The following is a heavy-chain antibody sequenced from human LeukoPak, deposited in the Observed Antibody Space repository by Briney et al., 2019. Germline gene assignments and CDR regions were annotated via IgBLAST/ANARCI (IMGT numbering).Heavy chain of an antibody. J-gene: IGHJ4*02. CDR1: GFTFCVFE. D-gene: IGHD3-22*01. CDR3: AKSETHYDSSGFYFDY. Sequence: GGSLRLSCAASGFTFCVFEMNWVRQAPGKGLEWVSAISGSGGSTYYADSVKGRFTISRDNSKNTLYLQMNSLRAEDTAVCYCAKSETHYDSSGFYFDYWGQGTLVTVSS. CDR2: ISGSGGST. V-gene: IGHV3-23*01.